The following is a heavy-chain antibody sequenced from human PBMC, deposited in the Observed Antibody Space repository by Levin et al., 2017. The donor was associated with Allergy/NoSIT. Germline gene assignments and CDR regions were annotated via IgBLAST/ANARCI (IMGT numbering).Heavy chain of an antibody. CDR3: ARGGMVRGVIPWGYYYYMDV. CDR1: GFTFSSYG. D-gene: IGHD3-10*01. Sequence: GGSLRLSCAASGFTFSSYGMHWVRQAPGKGLEWVAVIWYDGSNKYYADSVKGRFTISRDNSKNTLYLQMNSLRAEDTAVYYCARGGMVRGVIPWGYYYYMDVWGKGTTVTVSS. V-gene: IGHV3-33*01. CDR2: IWYDGSNK. J-gene: IGHJ6*03.